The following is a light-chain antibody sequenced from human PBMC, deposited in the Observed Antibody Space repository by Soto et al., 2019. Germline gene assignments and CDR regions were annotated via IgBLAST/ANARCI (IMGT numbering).Light chain of an antibody. CDR2: GAS. CDR1: QRVSARY. Sequence: IALTQSPGTLSLSPGDRATLSCRASQRVSARYLAWYHQKPGQAPRLLIFGASDRATGIPDRFSGSVSGTDGTITISRLETEDGSVYFCQQSYSSTLTFGQGTKVDIK. V-gene: IGKV3-20*01. CDR3: QQSYSSTLT. J-gene: IGKJ1*01.